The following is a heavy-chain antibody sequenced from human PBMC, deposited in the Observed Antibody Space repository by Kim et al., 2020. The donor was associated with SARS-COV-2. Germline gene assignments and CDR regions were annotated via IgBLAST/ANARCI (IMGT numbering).Heavy chain of an antibody. CDR2: INPSGGTT. V-gene: IGHV1-46*01. CDR1: GYTFTTYY. J-gene: IGHJ4*02. Sequence: ASVKVSCKASGYTFTTYYMHWVRQAPGQGLEWMGTINPSGGTTSYAQNFQGRVTMTRDTSTSTVYMELSSLRSEDTAAYYCARDEPDDSSGLDYWGQGTLVTVSS. D-gene: IGHD6-19*01. CDR3: ARDEPDDSSGLDY.